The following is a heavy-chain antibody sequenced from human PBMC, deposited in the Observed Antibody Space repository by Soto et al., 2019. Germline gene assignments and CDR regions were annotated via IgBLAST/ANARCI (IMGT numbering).Heavy chain of an antibody. J-gene: IGHJ3*02. CDR1: GGTFSSYA. Sequence: QVQLVQSGAEVKKPGSSVKVSCKASGGTFSSYAMSWVRQAPGQGLEWMGGIIPIFGTANYAQKFQGRVTITADESTSTAYMELSSLRSEDTAVYYSGVSPQWLESPDAFDIWGQGTMVTVSS. CDR3: GVSPQWLESPDAFDI. D-gene: IGHD6-19*01. V-gene: IGHV1-69*01. CDR2: IIPIFGTA.